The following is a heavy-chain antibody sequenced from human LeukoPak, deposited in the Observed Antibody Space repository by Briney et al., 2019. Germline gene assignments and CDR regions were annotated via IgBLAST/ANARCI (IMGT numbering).Heavy chain of an antibody. CDR3: ARDYYTRGRYSSGRLIVSW. Sequence: ASVKVSCKASGYTFTGYYMHWVRQAPGQGLEWLGWINPNSGGTNYAQKFQGRVTMTRDTSISTAYMELSRLTFDDTAVYYCARDYYTRGRYSSGRLIVSWWGQGTLVTVSS. CDR2: INPNSGGT. CDR1: GYTFTGYY. V-gene: IGHV1-2*02. J-gene: IGHJ4*02. D-gene: IGHD6-19*01.